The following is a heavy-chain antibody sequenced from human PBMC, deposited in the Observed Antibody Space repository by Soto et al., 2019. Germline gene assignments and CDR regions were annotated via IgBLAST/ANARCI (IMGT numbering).Heavy chain of an antibody. J-gene: IGHJ4*02. CDR3: ASLLDCSGGSCPDY. Sequence: QVQLVQSGAEVKKPGSSVKVSCKASGGTFSSYTISWVRQAPGQGLEWMGMIIPILGIANYAQKFQGRVTITADKSTSTAYMELSSLRSEDTAVYYCASLLDCSGGSCPDYWGQGTLVTVSS. CDR1: GGTFSSYT. D-gene: IGHD2-15*01. V-gene: IGHV1-69*02. CDR2: IIPILGIA.